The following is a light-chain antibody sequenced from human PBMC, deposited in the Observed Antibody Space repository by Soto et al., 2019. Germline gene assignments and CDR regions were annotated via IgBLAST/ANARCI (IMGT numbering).Light chain of an antibody. CDR3: CSYTGSSSSYV. J-gene: IGLJ1*01. CDR1: SSDVGGYDY. CDR2: EVS. Sequence: LTQPASVSGSPGHSITISCTGTSSDVGGYDYVSWYQQHPGKAPKLMIYEVSNRPSGLSDRFSGSKSGNTASLTISGLQAEDEADYFCCSYTGSSSSYVFGTGTKVTVL. V-gene: IGLV2-14*01.